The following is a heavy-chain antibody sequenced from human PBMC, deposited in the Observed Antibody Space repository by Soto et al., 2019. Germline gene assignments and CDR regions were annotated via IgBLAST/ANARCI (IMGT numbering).Heavy chain of an antibody. CDR3: ARDLEQGGGRAGFDY. CDR1: GYTFTVYY. V-gene: IGHV1-2*02. D-gene: IGHD1-1*01. CDR2: INPKSGCT. J-gene: IGHJ4*02. Sequence: ASVKVSCKASGYTFTVYYMHWVRQAPGQGLEWMGWINPKSGCTMYPQKFQGRVTMTWDTSISTAYMALTMLRSDDTAVYYCARDLEQGGGRAGFDYWGQGTLVTVSS.